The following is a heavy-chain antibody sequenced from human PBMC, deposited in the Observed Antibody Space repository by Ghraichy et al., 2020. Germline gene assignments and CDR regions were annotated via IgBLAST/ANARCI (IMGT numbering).Heavy chain of an antibody. CDR3: ARHGRGELLAY. Sequence: SETLSLTCTVSGGSISSSSYYWGWIRQPPGKGLEWIGSIYYSGSTYYNPSLKSRVTISVDTSKNQFSLKLSSVTAADTAVYYCARHGRGELLAYWGQGTLVTVSS. D-gene: IGHD1-26*01. CDR1: GGSISSSSYY. J-gene: IGHJ4*02. V-gene: IGHV4-39*01. CDR2: IYYSGST.